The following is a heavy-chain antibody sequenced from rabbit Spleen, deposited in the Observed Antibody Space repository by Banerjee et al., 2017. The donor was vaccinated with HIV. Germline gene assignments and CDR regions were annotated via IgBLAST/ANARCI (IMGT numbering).Heavy chain of an antibody. CDR3: ARVGGVGVYGYATL. D-gene: IGHD6-1*01. CDR1: GFSLSSGYY. V-gene: IGHV1S40*01. Sequence: VESGGGLVKPGASLTLTCKASGFSLSSGYYMCWVRQAPGKGLEWIACIYAGSSGYTYYASWAKGRFTISKTSSTTVTLQMTSLTAADTATYFCARVGGVGVYGYATLWGQGTLVTVS. CDR2: IYAGSSGYT. J-gene: IGHJ3*01.